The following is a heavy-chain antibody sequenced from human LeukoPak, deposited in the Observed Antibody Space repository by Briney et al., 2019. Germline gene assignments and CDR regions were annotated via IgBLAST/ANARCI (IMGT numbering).Heavy chain of an antibody. CDR3: ARDKLLEYGNWFDP. V-gene: IGHV3-30-3*01. CDR1: GFTFSSYA. Sequence: GGSLRLSCAASGFTFSSYAMHWVRQAPGKGLEWVAVISYDGSNKYYADSVKGRYTISRDNSKNTLYLQMNSLRAEDTAIYYCARDKLLEYGNWFDPWGQGTLVTVSS. CDR2: ISYDGSNK. D-gene: IGHD4/OR15-4a*01. J-gene: IGHJ5*02.